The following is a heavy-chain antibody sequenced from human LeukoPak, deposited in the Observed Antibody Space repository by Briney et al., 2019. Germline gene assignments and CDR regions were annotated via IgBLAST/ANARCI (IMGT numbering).Heavy chain of an antibody. CDR1: GGSINSDY. Sequence: SETLSLTCTVSGGSINSDYWSWIRQPPGKGLEWIGYINYSGNTNSIPSLKSRVTISVDMSKNQFSLKLSSVTAADTAVYFCARHRPGERRFDPWGQGALVTVSS. CDR3: ARHRPGERRFDP. CDR2: INYSGNT. J-gene: IGHJ5*02. V-gene: IGHV4-59*08. D-gene: IGHD3-16*01.